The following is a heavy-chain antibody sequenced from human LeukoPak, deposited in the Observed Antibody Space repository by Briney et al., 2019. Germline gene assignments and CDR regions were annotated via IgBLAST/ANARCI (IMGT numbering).Heavy chain of an antibody. Sequence: GESLKISCKGSGYSFTSYWIGWVRQMPGKGLEWMGIIYPGDSDTRYSPSFQAQVTISADKSISTAYLQWSSLKASDTAMYYCARQGYCGGDCYRGFDYWGQGTLVTASS. D-gene: IGHD2-21*02. CDR2: IYPGDSDT. J-gene: IGHJ4*02. V-gene: IGHV5-51*01. CDR1: GYSFTSYW. CDR3: ARQGYCGGDCYRGFDY.